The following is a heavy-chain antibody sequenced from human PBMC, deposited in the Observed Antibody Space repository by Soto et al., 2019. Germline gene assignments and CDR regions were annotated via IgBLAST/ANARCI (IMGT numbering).Heavy chain of an antibody. CDR2: IYYSGST. J-gene: IGHJ5*02. D-gene: IGHD3-3*01. CDR3: ARRDYDFWSGYSRENWFDP. V-gene: IGHV4-39*01. CDR1: GGSISSSSYY. Sequence: SETLSLTCTVSGGSISSSSYYWGWIRQPPGKGLEWIGSIYYSGSTYYNPSLKSRVTISVDTSKNQFSLKLSSVTAADTAVYYCARRDYDFWSGYSRENWFDPWGQGTLVTVSS.